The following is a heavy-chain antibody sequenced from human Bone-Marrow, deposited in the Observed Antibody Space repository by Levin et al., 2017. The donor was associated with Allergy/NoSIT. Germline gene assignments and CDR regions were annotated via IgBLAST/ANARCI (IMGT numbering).Heavy chain of an antibody. V-gene: IGHV4-59*01. D-gene: IGHD3-16*01. CDR3: ARKGENRNFDY. CDR1: GGSISSYY. CDR2: IYYSGST. Sequence: SETLSLTCTVSGGSISSYYWSWIRQPPGKGLEWIGYIYYSGSTNYNPSLKSRVTISVDTSKNQFSLKLSSVTAADTAVYYCARKGENRNFDYCGQGTLVTVSS. J-gene: IGHJ4*02.